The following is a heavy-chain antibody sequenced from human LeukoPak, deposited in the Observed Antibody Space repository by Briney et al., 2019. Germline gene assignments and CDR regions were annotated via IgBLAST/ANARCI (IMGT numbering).Heavy chain of an antibody. D-gene: IGHD2-15*01. CDR3: ARGLGYCSGGSCYALYYYYAMDV. J-gene: IGHJ6*02. V-gene: IGHV1-3*01. CDR1: GYTFTSYA. Sequence: ASVKVSCKASGYTFTSYAMHWVRQAPGQRLEWMGWINAGNGNTKYSQTFQGRVTITRDTSVTSAYMELGSLRSEDTAVYYCARGLGYCSGGSCYALYYYYAMDVWGQGTTVTVSS. CDR2: INAGNGNT.